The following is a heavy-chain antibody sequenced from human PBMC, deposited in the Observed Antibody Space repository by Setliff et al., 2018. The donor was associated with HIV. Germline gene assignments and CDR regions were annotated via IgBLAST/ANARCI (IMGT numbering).Heavy chain of an antibody. CDR1: GFTFSSYA. Sequence: TGGSLRLSCAASGFTFSSYAMTWVRQGPGKGLEWVSGISDSGGNTYYADSVKGRFTISRDNSKNMLYLQMNSLRAEDTAVYYCATSWRDGYPGDYWGQGTLVTVSS. CDR3: ATSWRDGYPGDY. J-gene: IGHJ4*02. CDR2: ISDSGGNT. D-gene: IGHD5-12*01. V-gene: IGHV3-23*01.